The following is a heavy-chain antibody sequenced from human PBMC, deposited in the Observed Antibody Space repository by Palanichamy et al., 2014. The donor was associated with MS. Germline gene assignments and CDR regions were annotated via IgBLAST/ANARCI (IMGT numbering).Heavy chain of an antibody. D-gene: IGHD2-15*01. CDR2: ISSSGNTI. J-gene: IGHJ4*02. CDR3: ARAHRYCSGGSCYSGLYSDY. CDR1: GFTFSDYY. V-gene: IGHV3-11*01. Sequence: QVQLVESGGGLVKPGGSLRLSCAASGFTFSDYYMSWIRQAPGKGLEWVSYISSSGNTIYYADSVKGRFTISRDNAKNSLYLQMNSLRAEDTAVYYCARAHRYCSGGSCYSGLYSDYWGQGTLVTVSS.